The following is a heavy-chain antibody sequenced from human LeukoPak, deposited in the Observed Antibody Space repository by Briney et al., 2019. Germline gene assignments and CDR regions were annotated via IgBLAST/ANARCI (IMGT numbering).Heavy chain of an antibody. Sequence: GESLKISCKGSGYSFNTYWIAWVRQTPGKGLEWMGSIYPDDSDTKYSPSFQGQVTISADKHISTAYVQWSSLKASDTAMYYCARGASEIGSYNVLAGYYKDYFDYWGQGTLVTVSP. D-gene: IGHD3-9*01. CDR3: ARGASEIGSYNVLAGYYKDYFDY. V-gene: IGHV5-51*04. J-gene: IGHJ4*02. CDR1: GYSFNTYW. CDR2: IYPDDSDT.